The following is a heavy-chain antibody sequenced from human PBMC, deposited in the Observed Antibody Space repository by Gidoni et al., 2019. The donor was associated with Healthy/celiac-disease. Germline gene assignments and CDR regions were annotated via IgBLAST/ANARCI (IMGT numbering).Heavy chain of an antibody. CDR3: ARGGGYYDSSGSPLAYFDY. D-gene: IGHD3-22*01. CDR2: IGTAGDT. J-gene: IGHJ4*02. Sequence: EVQLVESGGGLVQPGGSLRLSCAASGFTFSSYDMHWVRQATGKGLEWVSAIGTAGDTYYPGSVKGRFTISRENAKNSLYLQMNSLRAGDTAVYYCARGGGYYDSSGSPLAYFDYWGQGTLVTVSS. CDR1: GFTFSSYD. V-gene: IGHV3-13*01.